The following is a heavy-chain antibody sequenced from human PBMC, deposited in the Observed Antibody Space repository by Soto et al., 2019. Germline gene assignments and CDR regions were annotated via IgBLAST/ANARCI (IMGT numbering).Heavy chain of an antibody. J-gene: IGHJ4*02. V-gene: IGHV3-23*01. CDR1: GFTFSSYA. CDR3: AKAGYSSGLFDY. Sequence: GGPLRLSCAASGFTFSSYAMSWVRQAPGKGLEWVSAISGSGGSTYYADSVKGRFTISRDNSKNTLYLQMNSLRAEDTAVYYCAKAGYSSGLFDYWGQGTLVTVSS. CDR2: ISGSGGST. D-gene: IGHD6-19*01.